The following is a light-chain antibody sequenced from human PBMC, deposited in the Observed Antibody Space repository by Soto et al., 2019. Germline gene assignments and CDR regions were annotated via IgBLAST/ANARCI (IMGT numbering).Light chain of an antibody. Sequence: DIQMTQSPSTLSASVGDRVTITCRASEPISDWLAWYQQKPGKAPNLLIYRASNLESGVPSRFSGSGSDTKFTLTISSLQPDDVATYYCQHYFNYPYTFGQGTKLEI. V-gene: IGKV1-5*03. CDR1: EPISDW. J-gene: IGKJ2*01. CDR3: QHYFNYPYT. CDR2: RAS.